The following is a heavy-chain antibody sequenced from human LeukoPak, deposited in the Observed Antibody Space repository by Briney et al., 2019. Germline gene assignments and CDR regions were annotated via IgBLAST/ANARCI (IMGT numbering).Heavy chain of an antibody. CDR3: ARDYTMIRYYFDY. J-gene: IGHJ4*02. CDR1: GFTFSSYS. Sequence: PGGSLRLSCAASGFTFSSYSMNWVRQAPGKGLEWVSSISSSSSYIYYADSVKGRFTISRDNAKNSLYLQMNSLRDEDTAVYYCARDYTMIRYYFDYWGQGTMATVPS. D-gene: IGHD3-22*01. CDR2: ISSSSSYI. V-gene: IGHV3-21*01.